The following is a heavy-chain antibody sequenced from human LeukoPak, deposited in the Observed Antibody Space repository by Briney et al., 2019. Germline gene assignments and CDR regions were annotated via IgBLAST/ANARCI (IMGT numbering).Heavy chain of an antibody. Sequence: PGGSLRLSCSASGFTVSSNYMSWVRQAPGKGVEWGSVIYSCGSTYYAGSVKGRFTISRDNSKNTLYLQMNSLRAEDTAVYYCARAAVDSSSSEYFQHWGQGTLVTVSS. V-gene: IGHV3-66*03. CDR1: GFTVSSNY. CDR3: ARAAVDSSSSEYFQH. D-gene: IGHD6-6*01. J-gene: IGHJ1*01. CDR2: IYSCGST.